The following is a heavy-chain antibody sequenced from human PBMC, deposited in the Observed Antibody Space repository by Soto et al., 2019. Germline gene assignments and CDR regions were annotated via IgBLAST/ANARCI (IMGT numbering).Heavy chain of an antibody. J-gene: IGHJ5*02. V-gene: IGHV1-2*02. Sequence: ASVKVSCKASGYTFTGYYMHWVRQAPGQGLEWMGWINPNSGGTNYAQKFQGRVTMTRDTSIGTAYMELSRLRSDDTAVYYCFSGIASAGPSWGVSNRFDPWGQGTLVTVSS. D-gene: IGHD6-13*01. CDR1: GYTFTGYY. CDR2: INPNSGGT. CDR3: FSGIASAGPSWGVSNRFDP.